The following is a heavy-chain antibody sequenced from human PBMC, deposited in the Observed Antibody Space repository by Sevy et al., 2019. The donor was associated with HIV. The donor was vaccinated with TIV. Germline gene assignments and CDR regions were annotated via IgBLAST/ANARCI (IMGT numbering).Heavy chain of an antibody. Sequence: GGSLRLSCAASGFTVSDYWMNWVRQAPGKGLEWVANIKQEGSEKYYVDSVKGRFTISRDNAKNSLYLKMNSLRVEDTAVYFCAKLGFYYDSSAYDYFDYWGQGTLVTVSS. J-gene: IGHJ4*02. CDR3: AKLGFYYDSSAYDYFDY. V-gene: IGHV3-7*01. CDR2: IKQEGSEK. D-gene: IGHD3-22*01. CDR1: GFTVSDYW.